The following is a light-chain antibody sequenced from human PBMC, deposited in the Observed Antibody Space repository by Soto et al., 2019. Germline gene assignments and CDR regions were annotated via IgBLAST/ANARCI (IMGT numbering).Light chain of an antibody. CDR2: DVS. CDR1: STDVAGYNY. CDR3: RSYAGSYTFGYV. Sequence: QSDLTQPRSVSGSPGQSVTISCTGTSTDVAGYNYVSWYQQHPRKAPKLMIYDVSKRPSGVPDRFSGSKSGNTASLTISGLQAEDEADYYCRSYAGSYTFGYVFGTGTKLTVL. V-gene: IGLV2-11*01. J-gene: IGLJ1*01.